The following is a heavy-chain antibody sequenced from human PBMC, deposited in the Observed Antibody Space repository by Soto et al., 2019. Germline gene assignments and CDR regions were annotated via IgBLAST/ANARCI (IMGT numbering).Heavy chain of an antibody. CDR3: AKTYDSSGYFEYFDY. V-gene: IGHV3-23*01. CDR1: GFTFSSYA. CDR2: ISGSGGST. J-gene: IGHJ4*02. D-gene: IGHD3-22*01. Sequence: PGGSLRLSCAASGFTFSSYAMSWVRQAPGKGLEWVSAISGSGGSTYYADSVKGRFTFSRDNSKNTLYLQMNSLRAEDTAVYYCAKTYDSSGYFEYFDYWGQGTLVTVSS.